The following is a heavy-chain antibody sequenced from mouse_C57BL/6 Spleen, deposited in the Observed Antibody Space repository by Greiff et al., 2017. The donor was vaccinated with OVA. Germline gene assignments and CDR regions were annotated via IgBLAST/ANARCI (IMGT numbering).Heavy chain of an antibody. CDR3: ARGDWYFDV. CDR1: GYTFTSYW. CDR2: IDPSDSET. V-gene: IGHV1-52*01. Sequence: QVQLQQPGAELVRPGSSVKLSCKASGYTFTSYWMHWVKQRPIQGLEWIGKIDPSDSETHYNQKFKDKATLAVDKSPSTAYMQRSSLTSEDSAVYYCARGDWYFDVWGTGTTVTVSS. J-gene: IGHJ1*03.